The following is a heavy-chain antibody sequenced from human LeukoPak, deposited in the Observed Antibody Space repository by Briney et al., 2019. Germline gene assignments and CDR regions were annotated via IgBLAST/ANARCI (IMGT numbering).Heavy chain of an antibody. CDR3: ARETYYYGSAHDY. CDR2: INSDGSST. D-gene: IGHD3-10*01. J-gene: IGHJ4*02. CDR1: GFTFSSYW. Sequence: YPGGSLRLSCAASGFTFSSYWMYWVRQAPGKGLVWVSRINSDGSSTSYADSVKGRFTISRDNAKNTLYLQMNSLRAEDTAVYYCARETYYYGSAHDYWGQGILVTVSS. V-gene: IGHV3-74*01.